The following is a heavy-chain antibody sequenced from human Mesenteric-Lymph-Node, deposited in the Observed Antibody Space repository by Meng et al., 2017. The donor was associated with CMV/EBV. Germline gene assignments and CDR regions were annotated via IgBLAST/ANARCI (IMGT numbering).Heavy chain of an antibody. CDR2: INPNGGGT. CDR1: GYTFIDYY. Sequence: ASVKVSCKASGYTFIDYYIHWVRQAPGQGLEWMGWINPNGGGTNFAQKFQGRVTMTRDTSMSATYMELNSLRYDDTAVYYCARRSPIYYGAFDLWGQGTMVTVSS. CDR3: ARRSPIYYGAFDL. V-gene: IGHV1-2*02. D-gene: IGHD3-10*01. J-gene: IGHJ3*01.